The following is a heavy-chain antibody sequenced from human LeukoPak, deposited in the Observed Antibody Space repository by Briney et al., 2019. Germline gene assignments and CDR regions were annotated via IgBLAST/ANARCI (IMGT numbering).Heavy chain of an antibody. CDR2: IYYSGST. CDR1: GGSISSSSYY. D-gene: IGHD3-22*01. Sequence: SETLSLTCTVSGGSISSSSYYWGWIRQPPGKGLEWIGSIYYSGSTYYNPSLKSRVTISLDRSKNQFSLKLSSVTAADTAVYYCARGRDYYDSTGYFYWGQGTLVTVSS. CDR3: ARGRDYYDSTGYFY. V-gene: IGHV4-39*07. J-gene: IGHJ4*02.